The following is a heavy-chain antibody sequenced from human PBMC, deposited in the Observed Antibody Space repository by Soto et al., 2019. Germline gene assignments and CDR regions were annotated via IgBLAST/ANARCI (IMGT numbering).Heavy chain of an antibody. CDR3: AKDRRKWGDSPCEK. CDR2: ISNDRSDE. V-gene: IGHV3-30*18. Sequence: QVQLVESGGGVVQPGRSLRLSCAASGFTFSKFGMHWLRQAPGRGLEWVAGISNDRSDEYYVDSVKGRFNISRDNSKITLSLQMNSLRFEDTAVYFCAKDRRKWGDSPCEKWGQGTLVTVSS. CDR1: GFTFSKFG. D-gene: IGHD2-21*02. J-gene: IGHJ4*02.